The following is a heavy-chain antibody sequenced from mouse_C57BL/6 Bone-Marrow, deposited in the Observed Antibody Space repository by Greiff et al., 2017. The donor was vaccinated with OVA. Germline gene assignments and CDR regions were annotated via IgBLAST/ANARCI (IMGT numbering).Heavy chain of an antibody. CDR3: ARGGGGYAMDY. CDR2: ISYSGST. J-gene: IGHJ4*01. V-gene: IGHV3-1*01. CDR1: GYSITSGYD. Sequence: VQLKESGPGMVKPSQSLSLTCTVTGYSITSGYDWHWIRHFPGNKLEWMGYISYSGSTNYNPSLKSRISITHDTSKNHFFLKLNSVTTEDTATYYCARGGGGYAMDYWGQGTSVTVSS.